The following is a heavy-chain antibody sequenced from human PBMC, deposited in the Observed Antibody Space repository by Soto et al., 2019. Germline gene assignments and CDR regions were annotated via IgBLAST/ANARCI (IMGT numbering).Heavy chain of an antibody. Sequence: GGSLRLSCAASGFTFSSYGMHWVRQAPGKGLEWVAVISYDGSNKYYADSVKGRFTISRDNSKNTLYLQMNSLRAEDTAVYYCAKEGSFGAVADIPYITYYFDYWGQGT. CDR3: AKEGSFGAVADIPYITYYFDY. CDR1: GFTFSSYG. CDR2: ISYDGSNK. V-gene: IGHV3-30*18. D-gene: IGHD6-19*01. J-gene: IGHJ4*02.